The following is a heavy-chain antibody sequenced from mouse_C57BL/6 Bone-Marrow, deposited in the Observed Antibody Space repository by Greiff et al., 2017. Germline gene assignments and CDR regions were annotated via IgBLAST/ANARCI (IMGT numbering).Heavy chain of an antibody. CDR1: GYTFTSYW. CDR3: ARDVSSSWFAY. V-gene: IGHV1-50*01. CDR2: IDPSDRFP. J-gene: IGHJ3*01. Sequence: QVQLQQPGAELVKPGASVKLSCKASGYTFTSYWMPWVKQRPGQGLEWTGEIDPSDRFPNYNQKFKGKATLNVDTSSITAYLQLSSLTSEDSAVYFCARDVSSSWFAYWGQGTLVTVSA. D-gene: IGHD1-1*01.